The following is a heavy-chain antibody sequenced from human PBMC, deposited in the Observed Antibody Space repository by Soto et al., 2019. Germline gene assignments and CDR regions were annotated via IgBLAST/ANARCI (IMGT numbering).Heavy chain of an antibody. CDR2: IIPIFGTA. CDR1: GGTFSSYA. Sequence: VASVKVSCKASGGTFSSYAISWVRQAPGQGLEWMGGIIPIFGTANYAQKFQGRVTITADESTSTAYMELSSLRSEDTAVYYCASGRFVYYYDSSGYYYYYYYGMDVWGQGTTVTVS. D-gene: IGHD3-22*01. J-gene: IGHJ6*02. V-gene: IGHV1-69*13. CDR3: ASGRFVYYYDSSGYYYYYYYGMDV.